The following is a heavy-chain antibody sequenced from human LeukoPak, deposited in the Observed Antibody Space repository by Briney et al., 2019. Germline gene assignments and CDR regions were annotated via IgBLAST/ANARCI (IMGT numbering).Heavy chain of an antibody. J-gene: IGHJ4*02. CDR2: IYHSGST. V-gene: IGHV4-4*02. D-gene: IGHD2-15*01. CDR1: GGSISSSNW. CDR3: ARDLQGYCSGGSCRDY. Sequence: SETLSLTCAVSGGSISSSNWWSWVRQPPGKGLEWIGEIYHSGSTNYNPSLKSRVTISVDKSKNQFSLKLSSVTAADTAVYYRARDLQGYCSGGSCRDYWGQGTLVTVSS.